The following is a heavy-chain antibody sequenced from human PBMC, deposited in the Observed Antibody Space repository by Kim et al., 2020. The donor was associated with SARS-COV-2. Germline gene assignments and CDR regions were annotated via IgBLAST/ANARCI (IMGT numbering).Heavy chain of an antibody. V-gene: IGHV3-30*03. Sequence: GGSLRLSCAASGFTFSSYGMHWVRQAPGKGLEWVAVISYDGSNKYYADSVKGRFTISRDNSKNTLYLQMNSLRAEDTAVYYCAGDFHYYGSGRPYYYYGMDVWGQGTTVTVSS. J-gene: IGHJ6*02. CDR3: AGDFHYYGSGRPYYYYGMDV. CDR2: ISYDGSNK. CDR1: GFTFSSYG. D-gene: IGHD3-10*01.